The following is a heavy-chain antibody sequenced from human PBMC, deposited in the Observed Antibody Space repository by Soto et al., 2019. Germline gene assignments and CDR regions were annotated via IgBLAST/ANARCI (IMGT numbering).Heavy chain of an antibody. V-gene: IGHV3-64D*08. J-gene: IGHJ4*02. CDR2: ISSDGGST. CDR3: VKDQGGSYYVLDF. Sequence: GGSLRLSCSASGFVFSSYGMHWVRQAPGKGLEYVSGISSDGGSTYYADSVKGRFTISRDYSKNTLNLQMSSLRAEDSAVYYCVKDQGGSYYVLDFWGQGTLVTVSS. D-gene: IGHD1-26*01. CDR1: GFVFSSYG.